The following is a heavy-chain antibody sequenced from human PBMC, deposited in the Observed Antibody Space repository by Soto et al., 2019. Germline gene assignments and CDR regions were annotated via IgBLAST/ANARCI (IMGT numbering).Heavy chain of an antibody. D-gene: IGHD3-3*01. CDR2: ISYDGSNK. Sequence: GGSLRLSCAASGFTFSSYGMHWVRQAPGKGLEWVAVISYDGSNKYYADSVKGRFTISRDNSKNTLYLQMNSLRAEDTAVYYCAKSMSPDYDFWSGSPLDPWGQGTLVTAPQ. J-gene: IGHJ5*02. CDR1: GFTFSSYG. V-gene: IGHV3-30*18. CDR3: AKSMSPDYDFWSGSPLDP.